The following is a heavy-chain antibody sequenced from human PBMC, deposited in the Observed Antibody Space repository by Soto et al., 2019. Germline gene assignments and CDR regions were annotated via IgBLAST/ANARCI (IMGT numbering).Heavy chain of an antibody. D-gene: IGHD6-13*01. CDR2: VYHSGAT. Sequence: PSETLSLTCAVSGYSMTSGFYGGWIRQTPGKGLEWIGSVYHSGATYYNPSLQSRVSISVDTSKSQLSLKLISVSAADTGTYYCARERSFARPAGWFEPWGQGTQVTVSS. J-gene: IGHJ5*02. V-gene: IGHV4-38-2*02. CDR3: ARERSFARPAGWFEP. CDR1: GYSMTSGFY.